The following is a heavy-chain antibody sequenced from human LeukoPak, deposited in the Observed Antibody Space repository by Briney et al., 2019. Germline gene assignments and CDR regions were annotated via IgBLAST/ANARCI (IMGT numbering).Heavy chain of an antibody. CDR3: ARAAADDVYYYYYMDV. CDR1: GYTFTGYY. Sequence: ASVKVSCKASGYTFTGYYIHWVRQAPGQGLEWMGWINPNSGNTGYAQKFQGRVTITRNTSISTAYMELSSLRSEDTAVYYCARAAADDVYYYYYMDVWGKGTTVTVSS. CDR2: INPNSGNT. V-gene: IGHV1-8*03. D-gene: IGHD6-13*01. J-gene: IGHJ6*03.